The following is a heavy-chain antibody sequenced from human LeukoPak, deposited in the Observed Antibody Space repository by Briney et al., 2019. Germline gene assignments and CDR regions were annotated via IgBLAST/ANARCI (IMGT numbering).Heavy chain of an antibody. D-gene: IGHD4-17*01. CDR2: IKSKTDGGTT. V-gene: IGHV3-15*01. Sequence: GGSLRLSCAASGFTFSNAWMSWVRQAPGKGLEWVGRIKSKTDGGTTDYAAPVKGRFTISGDDSKNTLYLQMNSLKTEDTAVYYCTTGVNYGDSPFDYWGQGTLVTVSS. CDR1: GFTFSNAW. J-gene: IGHJ4*02. CDR3: TTGVNYGDSPFDY.